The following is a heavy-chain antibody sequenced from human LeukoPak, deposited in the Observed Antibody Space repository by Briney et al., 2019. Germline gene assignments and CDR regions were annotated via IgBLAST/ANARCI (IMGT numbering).Heavy chain of an antibody. CDR2: ISGSGGST. D-gene: IGHD5-18*01. J-gene: IGHJ4*02. CDR1: GFTFSGYA. V-gene: IGHV3-23*01. CDR3: AKDLNSYAYVNAFDY. Sequence: PGGSLRLSCAASGFTFSGYAMSWVRQAPGKGLAWVSAISGSGGSTYYADSVKGRFTISRDNSKNTLYLQMNSLRAEDTAVYYCAKDLNSYAYVNAFDYWGQGTLVTVSS.